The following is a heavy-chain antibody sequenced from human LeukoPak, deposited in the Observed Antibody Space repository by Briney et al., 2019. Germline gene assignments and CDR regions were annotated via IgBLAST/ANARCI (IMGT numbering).Heavy chain of an antibody. V-gene: IGHV5-51*01. J-gene: IGHJ4*02. CDR3: VRSGPGNYPTKFDY. D-gene: IGHD3-10*01. CDR2: IYPGDSDT. Sequence: GESLKISCKGSGYSFTRYWIGWVRQMSGKGLEWMGIIYPGDSDTTYSPSFQGQVTISAAKSISTAYLQWSSMKASDTAMYYCVRSGPGNYPTKFDYWGQGTLVTVSS. CDR1: GYSFTRYW.